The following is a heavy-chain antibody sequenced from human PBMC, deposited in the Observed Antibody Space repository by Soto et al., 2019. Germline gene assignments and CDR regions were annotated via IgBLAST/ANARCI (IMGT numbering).Heavy chain of an antibody. CDR1: GYTFTSYD. V-gene: IGHV1-8*01. CDR3: ARGMKYGAYGRWFDS. Sequence: QVQLVQSGAEVKKPGASVKVSCKASGYTFTSYDINWVRQATGQGLEYLGWMNPNSGNTAYVQKFQGRVTMTWDTSTATAYMELSSVRSEVTAVYFCARGMKYGAYGRWFDSWGQGALVTVSS. D-gene: IGHD4-17*01. J-gene: IGHJ5*01. CDR2: MNPNSGNT.